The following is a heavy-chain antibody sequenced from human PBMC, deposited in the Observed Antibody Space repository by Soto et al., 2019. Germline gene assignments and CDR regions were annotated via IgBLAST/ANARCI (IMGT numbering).Heavy chain of an antibody. CDR2: IYHSGST. CDR3: ARDQATVTTMAYYYYGMDV. V-gene: IGHV4-4*02. Sequence: PSETLSLTCAVSGGSISSSNWWSWVRQPPGKGLEWIGEIYHSGSTNYNPSLKSRVTISVDKSKNQFSLKLSSVTAADTAVYYCARDQATVTTMAYYYYGMDVWGQGTTVTVSS. D-gene: IGHD4-4*01. J-gene: IGHJ6*02. CDR1: GGSISSSNW.